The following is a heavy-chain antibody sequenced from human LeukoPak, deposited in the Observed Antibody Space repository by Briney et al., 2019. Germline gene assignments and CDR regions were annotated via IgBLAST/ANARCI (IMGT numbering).Heavy chain of an antibody. CDR3: ASFTQSLFPYCTNGVCAAYFDY. D-gene: IGHD2-8*01. Sequence: GASVKVSCKASGYTFTGYYMHWVRQAPGQGLEWMGWINPSSGGTNYAQKFQGWVTMTRDTSISTAYMELSRLRSDDTAVYYCASFTQSLFPYCTNGVCAAYFDYWGQGTLVTVSS. V-gene: IGHV1-2*04. CDR1: GYTFTGYY. J-gene: IGHJ4*02. CDR2: INPSSGGT.